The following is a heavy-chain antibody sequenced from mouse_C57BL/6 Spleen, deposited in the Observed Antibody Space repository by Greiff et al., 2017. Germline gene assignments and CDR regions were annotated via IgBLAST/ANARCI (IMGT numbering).Heavy chain of an antibody. J-gene: IGHJ1*03. D-gene: IGHD1-1*01. CDR3: TRYTTVVAPYWYFDV. CDR1: GFTFSDAW. V-gene: IGHV6-6*01. CDR2: FRHKANNHAT. Sequence: EVQVVESGGGLVQPGGSMKLSCAASGFTFSDAWMDWVRQSPEKGLEGVAEFRHKANNHATYYAESVKGRFTNSRDDSKSSVYLQMNSLRAEDTGIYDCTRYTTVVAPYWYFDVWGTGTTVTVSS.